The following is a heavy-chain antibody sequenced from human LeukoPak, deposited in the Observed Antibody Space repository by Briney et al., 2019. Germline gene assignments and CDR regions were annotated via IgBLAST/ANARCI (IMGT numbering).Heavy chain of an antibody. CDR1: GCTFTCYY. CDR3: ARIDLAAAGPWGY. J-gene: IGHJ4*02. V-gene: IGHV1-2*06. Sequence: ASVKVSCKASGCTFTCYYMHWVRQAPGQELEWMGRINPNSGGTNYAQKFQGRVTMTRDTSISTAYMELSRLRSDDTAVYYCARIDLAAAGPWGYWGQGTLVTVSS. D-gene: IGHD6-13*01. CDR2: INPNSGGT.